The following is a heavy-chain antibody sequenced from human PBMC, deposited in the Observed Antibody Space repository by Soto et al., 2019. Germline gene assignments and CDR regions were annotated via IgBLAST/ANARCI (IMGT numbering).Heavy chain of an antibody. CDR1: GGTFSSYA. CDR2: IIPIFGTA. Sequence: QVQLVQSGAEVKKPGSSVKVSCKASGGTFSSYAISWVRQAPGQGLEWMGGIIPIFGTANYAQKFQGRVTITADESTRTAYMELSSLSSEDTAVYYCARVGVGSVVVEPLRGWFDPWGQGTLVTVSS. V-gene: IGHV1-69*12. CDR3: ARVGVGSVVVEPLRGWFDP. D-gene: IGHD2-15*01. J-gene: IGHJ5*02.